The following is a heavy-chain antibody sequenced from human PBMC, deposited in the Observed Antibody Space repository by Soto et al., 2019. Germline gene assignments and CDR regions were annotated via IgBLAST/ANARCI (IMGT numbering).Heavy chain of an antibody. J-gene: IGHJ6*02. Sequence: ESGGGVVQPGRSLRLSCAASGFTFTDHALHWFRQAPGRGLEWVALISSDGCSKYFADSGKGRFTFSRDNSKNTLSLHMNSLRTEDTAVYYCAIQGIGARKYHYRKLDVWGQGTTVTVSS. CDR2: ISSDGCSK. CDR3: AIQGIGARKYHYRKLDV. D-gene: IGHD1-26*01. CDR1: GFTFTDHA. V-gene: IGHV3-30-3*01.